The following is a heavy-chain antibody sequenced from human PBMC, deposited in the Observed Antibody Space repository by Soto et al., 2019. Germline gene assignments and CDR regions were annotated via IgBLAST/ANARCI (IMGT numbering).Heavy chain of an antibody. CDR2: INPAGGTT. J-gene: IGHJ4*02. V-gene: IGHV1-46*01. Sequence: QVQLVQSGAEVKKPGASVRISCRASGYSFTSTYVHWVRQAPGQGPEWMGIINPAGGTTYYAQKFQGRLTITSDNSTDTVFMDLNDLTSEDTVVYFCALKVVTYYDNWGQGTLLTVSS. CDR3: ALKVVTYYDN. CDR1: GYSFTSTY. D-gene: IGHD2-21*02.